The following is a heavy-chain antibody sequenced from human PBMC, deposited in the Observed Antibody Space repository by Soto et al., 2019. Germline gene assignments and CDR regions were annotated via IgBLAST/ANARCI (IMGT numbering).Heavy chain of an antibody. Sequence: QVSLVQSGAEVKKPGASVKVSCKASGYTFTSYYVHWVRQAPGQGLEWMGIINPSGATTTSAQNFRGRVAMTRDTSTSTVYMELSSLRSEDTAVYYCARRDCFSSSCYFKYWGQGTLVTVSS. D-gene: IGHD2-2*01. CDR1: GYTFTSYY. CDR2: INPSGATT. J-gene: IGHJ4*02. V-gene: IGHV1-46*01. CDR3: ARRDCFSSSCYFKY.